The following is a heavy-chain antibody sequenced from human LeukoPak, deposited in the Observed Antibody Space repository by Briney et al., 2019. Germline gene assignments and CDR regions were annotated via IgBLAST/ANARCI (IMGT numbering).Heavy chain of an antibody. CDR1: GYTFTSYG. Sequence: ASVKVSCKASGYTFTSYGISWVRQAPGQGLEWMGWISAYNGNTNYAQKLQGRVTMTTDTSTSTAYMELRSLRSGDTAVYYCARHPNPIFGVVTSLLEPSFSRWFDPWGQGTLVTVSS. D-gene: IGHD3-3*01. V-gene: IGHV1-18*01. CDR3: ARHPNPIFGVVTSLLEPSFSRWFDP. J-gene: IGHJ5*02. CDR2: ISAYNGNT.